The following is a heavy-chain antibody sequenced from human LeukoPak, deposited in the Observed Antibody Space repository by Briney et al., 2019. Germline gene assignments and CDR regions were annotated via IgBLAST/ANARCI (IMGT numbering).Heavy chain of an antibody. CDR3: AKDRSSWYYPFDY. J-gene: IGHJ4*02. V-gene: IGHV3-23*01. CDR1: GFTFSSYA. D-gene: IGHD6-13*01. Sequence: GGSLRLSCAASGFTFSSYAMSWVRQAPGKGLEWVSVISGGGRNTYYADSVKGRFTISRDNSRNTLYLQMNSLRAEDTAVYYCAKDRSSWYYPFDYWGQGTLVTVSS. CDR2: ISGGGRNT.